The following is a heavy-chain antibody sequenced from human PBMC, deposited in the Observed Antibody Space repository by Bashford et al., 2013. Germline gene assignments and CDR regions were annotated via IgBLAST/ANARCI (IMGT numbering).Heavy chain of an antibody. J-gene: IGHJ4*02. CDR2: ISSSSSYI. V-gene: IGHV3-21*01. Sequence: VRQAPGKGLEWVSSISSSSSYIYYADSVKGRFTISRDNAKNSLYLQMNSLRAEDTAVYYCARDEERYDFWSGYSSIDYWGQGTLVTVSS. CDR3: ARDEERYDFWSGYSSIDY. D-gene: IGHD3-3*01.